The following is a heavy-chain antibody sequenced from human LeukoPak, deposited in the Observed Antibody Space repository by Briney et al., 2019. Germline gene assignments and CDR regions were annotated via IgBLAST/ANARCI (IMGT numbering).Heavy chain of an antibody. Sequence: GASVKVSCKASGYTFTSYGISWVRQAPGQGLEWMGWISLYDGNTNYAQKLQGRVTMTTDTSTSSAYMELRSLRSDDTAVYYCARLAVSLNVLDYWGQGTLVTVSS. J-gene: IGHJ4*02. CDR3: ARLAVSLNVLDY. CDR1: GYTFTSYG. CDR2: ISLYDGNT. V-gene: IGHV1-18*01.